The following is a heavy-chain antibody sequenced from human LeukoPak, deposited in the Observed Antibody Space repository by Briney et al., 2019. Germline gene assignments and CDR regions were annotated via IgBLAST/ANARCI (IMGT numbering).Heavy chain of an antibody. CDR2: ISGSGGST. J-gene: IGHJ4*02. CDR3: AKEKSDCSSTSCYSAFDY. Sequence: QAGGSLRLPCAASGFTFSSYAMSRVRQAPGKGLEWVSAISGSGGSTYYADSVKGRFTISRDNSKNTLYLQMNSLRAEDTAVYYCAKEKSDCSSTSCYSAFDYWGQGTLVTVSS. D-gene: IGHD2-2*01. V-gene: IGHV3-23*01. CDR1: GFTFSSYA.